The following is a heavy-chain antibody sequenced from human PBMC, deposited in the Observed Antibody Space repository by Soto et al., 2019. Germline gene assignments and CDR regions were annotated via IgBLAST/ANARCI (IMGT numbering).Heavy chain of an antibody. CDR1: GGSISSGDYY. J-gene: IGHJ5*02. D-gene: IGHD3-22*01. CDR2: IYYSGST. V-gene: IGHV4-30-4*01. Sequence: SETLSLPCTVSGGSISSGDYYWSWIRQPPGKGLEWIGYIYYSGSTYYNPSLKSRVTISVDTSKNQFSLKLRSVTAADTAVYYCARGRPFDRGNWFDPWGQGTLVTVSS. CDR3: ARGRPFDRGNWFDP.